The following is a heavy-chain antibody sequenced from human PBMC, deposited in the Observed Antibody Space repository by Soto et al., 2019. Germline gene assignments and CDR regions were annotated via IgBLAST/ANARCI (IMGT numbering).Heavy chain of an antibody. CDR3: ARSGYCISASCYAGSNWFDP. V-gene: IGHV4-31*03. Sequence: QVQLQESGPGLVKPSQTLSLTCSVSGGSISSGGYYWSWIRQHPGKGLEWIGNIYYSGSTYYNPSLRSRVTISVETSDNQFSLRLSSVTAADTAVYYCARSGYCISASCYAGSNWFDPWGQGILVTVSS. D-gene: IGHD2-2*01. CDR1: GGSISSGGYY. J-gene: IGHJ5*02. CDR2: IYYSGST.